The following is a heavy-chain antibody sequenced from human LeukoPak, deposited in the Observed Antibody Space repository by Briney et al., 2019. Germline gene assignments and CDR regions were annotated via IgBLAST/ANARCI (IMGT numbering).Heavy chain of an antibody. CDR2: INPSCGST. Sequence: ASVKVSCKASGYTFTSYYMHWVRQAPGQGLEWMGIINPSCGSTSYAQKFQGRVTITRDTSTSTAYMELSSLRSEDTAVYYCARGVRNGELFRSWEFDLWGRGTLVTVSS. V-gene: IGHV1-46*01. J-gene: IGHJ2*01. CDR1: GYTFTSYY. D-gene: IGHD3-10*01. CDR3: ARGVRNGELFRSWEFDL.